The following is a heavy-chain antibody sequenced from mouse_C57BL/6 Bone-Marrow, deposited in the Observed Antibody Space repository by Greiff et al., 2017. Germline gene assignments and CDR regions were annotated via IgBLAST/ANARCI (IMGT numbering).Heavy chain of an antibody. CDR2: IYPTSGRT. CDR1: GYTFTSYW. D-gene: IGHD2-14*01. V-gene: IGHV1-55*01. CDR3: ARSGPQGYSFDY. J-gene: IGHJ2*01. Sequence: QVQLQQSGAELVKPGASVKMSCTASGYTFTSYWITWVKQQPGQGLEWIGDIYPTSGRTNYNEKFKSQAILTVDTSSNTAYMQLSSLTSEDAAVFYCARSGPQGYSFDYWGQGTTLTVSS.